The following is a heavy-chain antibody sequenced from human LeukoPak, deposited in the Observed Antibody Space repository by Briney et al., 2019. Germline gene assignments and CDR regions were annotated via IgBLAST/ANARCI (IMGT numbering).Heavy chain of an antibody. D-gene: IGHD6-6*01. Sequence: PSETLSLTCTVSGGSISSSSYYWGWIRQPPGKGLEWIGSIYYSGSTYYNPSLKSRVTISVDTSKNQFSLKLSSVTAADTAVYYCARLGPSSSSGYYYMDVWGKGTTVTVSS. CDR2: IYYSGST. V-gene: IGHV4-39*01. CDR3: ARLGPSSSSGYYYMDV. CDR1: GGSISSSSYY. J-gene: IGHJ6*03.